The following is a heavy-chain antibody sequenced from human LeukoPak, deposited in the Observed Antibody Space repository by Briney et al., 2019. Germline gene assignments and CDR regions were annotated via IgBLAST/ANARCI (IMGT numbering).Heavy chain of an antibody. CDR2: IRYDGSNQ. J-gene: IGHJ5*02. CDR1: GFTFRSYG. D-gene: IGHD6-19*01. Sequence: SGGSLRLSCAASGFTFRSYGMHWVRQAPGKGLEWVALIRYDGSNQYYADSVKGRFTISRDNAKNSLYLQINSLRAEDTAVYYCARDRSSGWYLTPGFDPWGQGTLVTVSS. CDR3: ARDRSSGWYLTPGFDP. V-gene: IGHV3-33*08.